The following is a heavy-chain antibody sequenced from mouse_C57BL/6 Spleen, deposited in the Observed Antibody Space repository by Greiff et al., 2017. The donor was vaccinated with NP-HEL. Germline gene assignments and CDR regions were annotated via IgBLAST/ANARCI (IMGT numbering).Heavy chain of an antibody. CDR1: GFTFSSYG. CDR2: ISSGGSYT. CDR3: ARGRSTMITTGYYYAMDY. J-gene: IGHJ4*01. V-gene: IGHV5-6*01. D-gene: IGHD2-4*01. Sequence: EVQRVESGGDLVKPGGSLKLSCAASGFTFSSYGMSWVRQTPDKRLEWVATISSGGSYTYYPDSVKGRFTISRDNAKNTLYLQMSSLKSEDTAMYYCARGRSTMITTGYYYAMDYWGQGTSVTVSS.